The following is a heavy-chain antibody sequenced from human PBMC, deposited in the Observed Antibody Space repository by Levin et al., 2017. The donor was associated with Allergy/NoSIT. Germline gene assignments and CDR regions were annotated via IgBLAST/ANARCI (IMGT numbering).Heavy chain of an antibody. CDR2: IYPGDSDT. Sequence: MAGGSLRLSCKGSGYSFTTYWIGWVRQMPGKGLEWMGIIYPGDSDTKYSPSFQGQVTISADKSINTAYLQWSSLKASDTAMYYCASQYSSGGTWGYWGQGTLVTVSS. J-gene: IGHJ4*02. CDR3: ASQYSSGGTWGY. D-gene: IGHD6-19*01. V-gene: IGHV5-51*01. CDR1: GYSFTTYW.